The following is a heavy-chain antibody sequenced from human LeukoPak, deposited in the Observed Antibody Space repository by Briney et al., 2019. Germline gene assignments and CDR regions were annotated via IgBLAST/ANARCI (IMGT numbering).Heavy chain of an antibody. Sequence: PSETLSLTCAVYGGSFSGYYWSWIRQPPGKGLEWIGEINHSGSTNYNPSLKSRVTISVDTSKNQFSLKLSSVTAADTAVYYCARGKRDIVVVPAAIRVFGMDVWGQGTTVTVSS. D-gene: IGHD2-2*01. V-gene: IGHV4-34*01. CDR3: ARGKRDIVVVPAAIRVFGMDV. J-gene: IGHJ6*02. CDR1: GGSFSGYY. CDR2: INHSGST.